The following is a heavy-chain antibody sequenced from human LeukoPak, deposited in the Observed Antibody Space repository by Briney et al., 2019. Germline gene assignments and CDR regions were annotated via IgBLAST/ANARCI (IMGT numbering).Heavy chain of an antibody. J-gene: IGHJ4*02. CDR2: MNPNSGNT. CDR1: GYTFTTYD. Sequence: ASVKVSCEASGYTFTTYDINWVREAAGQRLEWMGWMNPNSGNTGNAQKFQGRVTMTRNTSISTAYMELTSLTSEDTAVYFCARIAAPGNRRLNFWGQGTLVTVSS. CDR3: ARIAAPGNRRLNF. V-gene: IGHV1-8*01. D-gene: IGHD6-13*01.